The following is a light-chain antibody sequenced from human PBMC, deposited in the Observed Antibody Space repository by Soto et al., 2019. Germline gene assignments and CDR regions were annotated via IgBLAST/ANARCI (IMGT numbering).Light chain of an antibody. V-gene: IGKV1-9*01. CDR2: AAS. J-gene: IGKJ5*01. CDR3: QQRKSYPIT. Sequence: DIQLTQSPSFLSASVGDRVTITCRASQDINTYLAWYQQKPGKSPKLLIFAASTLQNGVPSRFSGSGSGTEVTVHITILQHEDFATYYCQQRKSYPITFGQGTRLEIK. CDR1: QDINTY.